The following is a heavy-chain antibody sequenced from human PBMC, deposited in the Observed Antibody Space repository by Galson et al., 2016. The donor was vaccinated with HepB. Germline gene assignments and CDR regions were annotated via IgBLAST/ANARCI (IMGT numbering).Heavy chain of an antibody. CDR3: ARDRAGSGSNRRFDY. V-gene: IGHV3-7*01. Sequence: SLRLSCAASGFTFSSYWMSWVRQAPGKGLEWVANIKEDGSEEYYVDSVKGRFTISRDNAKNSLYLQMNRLRAEDTAVYYCARDRAGSGSNRRFDYWGQGTLVTVSS. D-gene: IGHD1-26*01. CDR1: GFTFSSYW. J-gene: IGHJ4*02. CDR2: IKEDGSEE.